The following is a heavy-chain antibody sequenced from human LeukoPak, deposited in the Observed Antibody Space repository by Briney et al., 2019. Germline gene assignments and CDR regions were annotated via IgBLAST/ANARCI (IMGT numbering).Heavy chain of an antibody. CDR3: ARDFYSPGRKGIHYTFDS. D-gene: IGHD1-26*01. Sequence: GGSVRLSCVASGFTFTNYAVHWVRQAPGKGPEWVAFMSYDRCHKYYAQYVQGRFTISRDNSNRTLALPINSLRPGDTGFYLCARDFYSPGRKGIHYTFDSGGRGPLATVS. CDR1: GFTFTNYA. V-gene: IGHV3-30*01. CDR2: MSYDRCHK. J-gene: IGHJ4*02.